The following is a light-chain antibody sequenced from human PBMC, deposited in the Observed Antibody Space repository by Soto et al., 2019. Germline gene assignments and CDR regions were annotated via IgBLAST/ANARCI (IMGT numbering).Light chain of an antibody. CDR3: SSYTTTSTLV. Sequence: QSALTQPASVSGSPGQSITISCTGTSSDVGDYNYVSWYQQHPGKAPKLMIYEVSNRPSGVSNRFSGSKSGNTASLTISGLQAEDEADYYCSSYTTTSTLVFGGGTKVTV. CDR2: EVS. V-gene: IGLV2-14*01. J-gene: IGLJ3*02. CDR1: SSDVGDYNY.